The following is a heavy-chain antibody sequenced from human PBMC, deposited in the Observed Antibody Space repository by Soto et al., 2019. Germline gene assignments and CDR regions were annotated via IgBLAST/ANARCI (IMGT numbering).Heavy chain of an antibody. CDR2: IHPNSGDT. CDR1: GYTFTGYY. V-gene: IGHV1-2*04. J-gene: IGHJ4*02. CDR3: AREGGIGAAAYFDY. D-gene: IGHD6-13*01. Sequence: ASVKVSCKASGYTFTGYYIHWLRQAPGQGLEWMGWIHPNSGDTNYAQKFQAWVTMARDTSINTAYMELSRLTSDDTAVYYCAREGGIGAAAYFDYWGQGTLVTVSS.